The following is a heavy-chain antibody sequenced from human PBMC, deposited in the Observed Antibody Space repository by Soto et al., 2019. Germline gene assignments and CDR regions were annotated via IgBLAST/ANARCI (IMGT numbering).Heavy chain of an antibody. D-gene: IGHD2-2*01. CDR3: ARGVGCSSTSCYHFDY. J-gene: IGHJ4*02. CDR1: GYTFTSYD. CDR2: MNPNSGNT. Sequence: ASVKVSCKASGYTFTSYDINWVRQATGQGLEWMGWMNPNSGNTGNAQKFQGRVTMTRNTSISTAYMQLSSLRSEDTAVYYCARGVGCSSTSCYHFDYWGQGTPVTVSS. V-gene: IGHV1-8*01.